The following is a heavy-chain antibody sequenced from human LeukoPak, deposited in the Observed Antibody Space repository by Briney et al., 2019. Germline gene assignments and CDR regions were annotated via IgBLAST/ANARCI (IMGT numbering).Heavy chain of an antibody. J-gene: IGHJ3*01. V-gene: IGHV3-48*01. CDR1: GFTFSSYA. D-gene: IGHD1-1*01. CDR3: ARDESTTGTT. Sequence: GGSLRLSCAASGFTFSSYAMSWVRQAPGKGLQWVSYIDSSSSNIYYADSVKGRFTISRDNAKNSLYLQMDSLRAEDTAVYYCARDESTTGTTWGQGTMVTVSS. CDR2: IDSSSSNI.